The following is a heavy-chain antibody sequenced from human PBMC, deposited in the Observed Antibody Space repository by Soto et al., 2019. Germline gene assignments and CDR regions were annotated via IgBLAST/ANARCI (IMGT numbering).Heavy chain of an antibody. D-gene: IGHD6-13*01. CDR2: IKQDGSEK. CDR3: ASHIAAAGTDAFDI. Sequence: EVQLVESGGGLVQPGGSLRLSCAASGFTFSSYWMSWVRQAPGKGLEWVANIKQDGSEKYYVDSVKGRFTISRDNAKNSLYLQMNSLRAEDTAVYYCASHIAAAGTDAFDIWGQGTMVTASS. J-gene: IGHJ3*02. V-gene: IGHV3-7*01. CDR1: GFTFSSYW.